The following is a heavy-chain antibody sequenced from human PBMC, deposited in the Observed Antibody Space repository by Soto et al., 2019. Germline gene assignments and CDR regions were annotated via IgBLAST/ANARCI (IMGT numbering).Heavy chain of an antibody. D-gene: IGHD6-6*01. CDR2: IIPIFGTA. Sequence: QVQLVQSGAEEKKPGSSVKVSCKASGGTFSSYAISWVQQAPGQGLEWMGGIIPIFGTANYAQKFQGRVTITADESTSTAYMELSILRSEDTAVYYCAQNMASSSSLGSFYYYYGTDVWRQGTTITVSS. CDR3: AQNMASSSSLGSFYYYYGTDV. V-gene: IGHV1-69*01. CDR1: GGTFSSYA. J-gene: IGHJ6*02.